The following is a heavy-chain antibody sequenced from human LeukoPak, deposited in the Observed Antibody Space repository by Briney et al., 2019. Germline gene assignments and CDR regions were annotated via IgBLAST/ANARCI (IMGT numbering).Heavy chain of an antibody. J-gene: IGHJ6*03. CDR1: GDSIRSSY. V-gene: IGHV4-4*07. Sequence: SETLSLTCSVYGDSIRSSYWNWVRQSAGKGLEWIGRIYTSGTINYNPSLKSRVTISMDKSKNQFSLKLNSVTAADTAIYYCARDIPHVGYYYYYMDVWGKGTTVTVSS. CDR2: IYTSGTI. CDR3: ARDIPHVGYYYYYMDV.